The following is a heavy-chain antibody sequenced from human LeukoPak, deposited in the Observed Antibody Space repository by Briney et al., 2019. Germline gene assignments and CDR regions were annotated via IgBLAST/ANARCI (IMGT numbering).Heavy chain of an antibody. V-gene: IGHV1-2*02. D-gene: IGHD4-17*01. CDR3: AREVYGDSSFDF. CDR2: INPNTGGT. CDR1: GYSFSDNY. Sequence: GASVKVSCKASGYSFSDNYMHWVRQAPGQGLERMGWINPNTGGTNYAQKFQGRVTMTRDASISTAYLELSGLTSDDTALYYCAREVYGDSSFDFWGQGTLLSVSS. J-gene: IGHJ4*02.